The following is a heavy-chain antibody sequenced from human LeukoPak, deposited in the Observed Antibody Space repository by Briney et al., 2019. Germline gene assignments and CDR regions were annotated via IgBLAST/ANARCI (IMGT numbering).Heavy chain of an antibody. CDR1: GYTFTSYD. D-gene: IGHD2-8*01. CDR3: ARVRGRCTNGVCYDHYYYYMDV. V-gene: IGHV1-8*02. J-gene: IGHJ6*03. Sequence: ASVKVSCKASGYTFTSYDIYWVRQATPQGLEWMGWRNPNSGNTGNAQKFQRRVTITRNTSISTADMELSSPRYEDTAVYYCARVRGRCTNGVCYDHYYYYMDVWGKGTTVTVSS. CDR2: RNPNSGNT.